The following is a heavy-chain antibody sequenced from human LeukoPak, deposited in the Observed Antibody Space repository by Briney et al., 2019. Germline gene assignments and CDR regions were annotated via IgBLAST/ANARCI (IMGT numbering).Heavy chain of an antibody. D-gene: IGHD3-10*01. J-gene: IGHJ6*03. CDR3: AREGEVVRGVIKYYYYMDV. CDR1: GFTFSSYW. V-gene: IGHV3-7*01. Sequence: PGGSLRLSCAASGFTFSSYWMSWVRQAPGKGLEWVANIKQDGSEKYYVDSVKGRFTTSRDNAKNSLYLQMNSLRVEDTAVYYCAREGEVVRGVIKYYYYMDVWGKGTTVTISS. CDR2: IKQDGSEK.